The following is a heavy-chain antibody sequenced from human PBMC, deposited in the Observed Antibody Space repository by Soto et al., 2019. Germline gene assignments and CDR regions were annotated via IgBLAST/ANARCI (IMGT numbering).Heavy chain of an antibody. CDR2: ISGTGSTI. CDR3: GREVHFYDSSVGGH. CDR1: GFTFSNYN. V-gene: IGHV3-48*02. Sequence: VQLVESGGGLVQPGGSLRLSCAASGFTFSNYNMNWVRQAPGKGLEWVSYISGTGSTIYYADSVKGRFTISRDNAKNSLYLQMNSLRNEDTAVYYCGREVHFYDSSVGGHWGQGTLVTVSS. J-gene: IGHJ1*01. D-gene: IGHD3-22*01.